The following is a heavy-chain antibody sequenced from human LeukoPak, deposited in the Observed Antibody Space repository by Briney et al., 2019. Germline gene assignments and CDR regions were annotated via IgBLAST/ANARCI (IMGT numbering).Heavy chain of an antibody. D-gene: IGHD3-10*01. J-gene: IGHJ4*02. CDR3: ARCFRGVIDY. CDR1: GGSISSSSYY. V-gene: IGHV4-39*01. CDR2: IYYSGST. Sequence: SETLSLTCTVSGGSISSSSYYWGWIRQPPGKGLEWIGSIYYSGSTYYNPSLKSRVTISVDTSKNQFSLKLSSVTAADTAVYHCARCFRGVIDYWGQGTLVTVSS.